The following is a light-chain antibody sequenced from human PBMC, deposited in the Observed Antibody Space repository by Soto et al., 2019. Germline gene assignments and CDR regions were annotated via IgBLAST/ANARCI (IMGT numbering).Light chain of an antibody. CDR3: GTWDSSLSGYV. Sequence: QSALTQPPSVSAAPGQKVTISCSGSSSNIENNYVFWYQHFPGTAPKLLIYDNYERPSGIPDRFSGSKSGTSATLDITGLRTGDEADYYCGTWDSSLSGYVFGTGTKVTVL. V-gene: IGLV1-51*01. CDR1: SSNIENNY. CDR2: DNY. J-gene: IGLJ1*01.